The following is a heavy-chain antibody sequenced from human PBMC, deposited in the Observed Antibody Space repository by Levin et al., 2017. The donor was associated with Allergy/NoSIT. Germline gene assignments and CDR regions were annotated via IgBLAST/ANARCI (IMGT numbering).Heavy chain of an antibody. CDR1: GFTFSSYW. CDR2: INSDGSST. J-gene: IGHJ4*02. V-gene: IGHV3-74*01. CDR3: TRDRSVGWARVASDY. D-gene: IGHD2-21*01. Sequence: PGGSLRLSCAASGFTFSSYWMHWVRQAPGKGLMWVSRINSDGSSTYYADSVKGRFTISRDNAKNTLYLQMNSLRAEDTAVYYCTRDRSVGWARVASDYWGQGTLVTVSS.